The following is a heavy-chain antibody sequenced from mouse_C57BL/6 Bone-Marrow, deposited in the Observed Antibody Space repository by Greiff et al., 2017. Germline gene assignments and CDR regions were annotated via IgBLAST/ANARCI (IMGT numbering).Heavy chain of an antibody. CDR3: ASSITTVVDY. V-gene: IGHV3-6*01. CDR2: IRYDGSN. CDR1: GYSIPSGYY. D-gene: IGHD1-1*01. Sequence: EVLLQQSGPGLVKPSQSLSLTCSVTGYSIPSGYYWNWIRQFPGNKLEWMGYIRYDGSNNYNPSLKNRIAITLDTSKNQFFLKLNSVTTEDTATYYCASSITTVVDYWGQGTTLTVSS. J-gene: IGHJ2*01.